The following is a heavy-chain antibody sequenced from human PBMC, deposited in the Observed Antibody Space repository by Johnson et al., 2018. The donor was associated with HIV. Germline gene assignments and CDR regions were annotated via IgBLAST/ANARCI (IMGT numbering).Heavy chain of an antibody. CDR1: GFTVSSNY. CDR2: VSWNGSRT. V-gene: IGHV3-35*01. D-gene: IGHD6-13*01. J-gene: IGHJ3*02. Sequence: EVLLLESGGGLVQPGGSLRLSCAASGFTVSSNYMIWVHQAPRKRLEWVSGVSWNGSRTHHADSVKGRFTISRDNSKNTLYLQMNSLRAEDTAVYYCARGLLAGNDAFDIWGQGTMVTVSS. CDR3: ARGLLAGNDAFDI.